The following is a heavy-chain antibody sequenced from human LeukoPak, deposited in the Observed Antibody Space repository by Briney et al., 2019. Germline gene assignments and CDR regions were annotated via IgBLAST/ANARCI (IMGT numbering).Heavy chain of an antibody. J-gene: IGHJ4*02. CDR3: ARHYDFWSGYLDY. D-gene: IGHD3-3*01. V-gene: IGHV4-39*01. CDR2: SYYSGST. CDR1: GGSRSSSDYY. Sequence: SETLSLTCTVSGGSRSSSDYYWGWIRQPPGKGLEWIGSSYYSGSTYYNPSLESRVTISVDTSNNQFSLKLYSVTAADTAVYYCARHYDFWSGYLDYWGQGTLVTVSS.